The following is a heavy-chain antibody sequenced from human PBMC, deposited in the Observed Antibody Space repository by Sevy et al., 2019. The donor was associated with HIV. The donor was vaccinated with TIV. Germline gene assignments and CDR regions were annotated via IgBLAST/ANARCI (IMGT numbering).Heavy chain of an antibody. CDR2: VRNKAVSYST. Sequence: GGSLRLSCAASGFTFSDHFMDWVRQAPGKGLEWVGRVRNKAVSYSTEYAASVRGRFAISRDDSQNSLYLRMSSLKSEDTAMYYCARTSPNVVDFDYWGQGALVTVSS. J-gene: IGHJ4*02. CDR1: GFTFSDHF. V-gene: IGHV3-72*01. CDR3: ARTSPNVVDFDY. D-gene: IGHD2-15*01.